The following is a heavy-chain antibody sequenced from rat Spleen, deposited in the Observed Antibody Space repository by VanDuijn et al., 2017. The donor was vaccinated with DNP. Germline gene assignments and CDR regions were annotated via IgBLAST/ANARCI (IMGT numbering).Heavy chain of an antibody. CDR1: GFTFSDYA. D-gene: IGHD1-1*01. J-gene: IGHJ4*01. CDR3: ARHNYYSGDDVMDA. Sequence: EVQLVESGGGLVQPGRSLKLSCAASGFTFSDYAMAWVRQAPKKGLEWVATIIYDGSSTYYRDSVKGRFTISRDNAKSTLYLQMDSLRSEDTATYYCARHNYYSGDDVMDAWGQGASVTVSS. CDR2: IIYDGSST. V-gene: IGHV5-17*01.